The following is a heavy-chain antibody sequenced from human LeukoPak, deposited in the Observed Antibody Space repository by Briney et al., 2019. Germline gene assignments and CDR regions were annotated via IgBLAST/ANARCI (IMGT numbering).Heavy chain of an antibody. D-gene: IGHD5-18*01. CDR1: GFTFSSYA. CDR3: AKDRQRIQPRGFDS. Sequence: GGSLRLSCAASGFTFSSYAMSWVRQAPGKGLEWVSVISGSCGATYYADSVKGRFTISRDNSQNALYLQVDSLRAEDTAVYYCAKDRQRIQPRGFDSWGQGTLVIVSS. J-gene: IGHJ4*02. CDR2: ISGSCGAT. V-gene: IGHV3-23*01.